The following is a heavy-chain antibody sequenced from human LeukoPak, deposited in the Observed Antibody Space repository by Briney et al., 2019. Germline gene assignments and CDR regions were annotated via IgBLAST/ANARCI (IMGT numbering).Heavy chain of an antibody. Sequence: ASVKVSCKASGYTFTSYDINWVRQATGQGLEWMGWMNPNSGNTGYAQKFQGRVTMTRNTPISTAYMELSSLRSEDTAVYYCARVFPSYYYDSSGPTDYWGQGTLVTVSS. CDR2: MNPNSGNT. D-gene: IGHD3-22*01. J-gene: IGHJ4*02. CDR3: ARVFPSYYYDSSGPTDY. CDR1: GYTFTSYD. V-gene: IGHV1-8*01.